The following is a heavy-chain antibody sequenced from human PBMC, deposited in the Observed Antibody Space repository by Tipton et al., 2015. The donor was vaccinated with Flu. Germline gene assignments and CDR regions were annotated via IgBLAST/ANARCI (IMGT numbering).Heavy chain of an antibody. CDR2: IYYSGST. V-gene: IGHV4-31*02. CDR1: GGSISSGGYY. D-gene: IGHD6-13*01. CDR3: ARVKRIAAADY. Sequence: LRLSCTVSGGSISSGGYYWSWIRQHPGKGLEWIGYIYYSGSTYYNPSLKSRVTISVDTSKNQFSLKLSSVTAADTAVYYCARVKRIAAADYWGQGTLVTVSS. J-gene: IGHJ4*02.